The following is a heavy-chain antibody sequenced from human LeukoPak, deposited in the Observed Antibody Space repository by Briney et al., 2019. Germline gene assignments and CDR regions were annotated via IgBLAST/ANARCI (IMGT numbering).Heavy chain of an antibody. V-gene: IGHV4-34*01. D-gene: IGHD3-10*01. Sequence: SETLSLTCAVYGGSFSGYYWSWIRQPPGKGLEWIGEINHSGSTNYNPSLKSRVTISVDTSKNQFSLKLSSVTAADTAVYYCARVRRLLWFGESRAFDIWGQGTMVTVSS. CDR3: ARVRRLLWFGESRAFDI. CDR1: GGSFSGYY. J-gene: IGHJ3*02. CDR2: INHSGST.